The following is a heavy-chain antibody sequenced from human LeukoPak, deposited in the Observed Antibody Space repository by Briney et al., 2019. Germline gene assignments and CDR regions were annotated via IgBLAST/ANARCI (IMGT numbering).Heavy chain of an antibody. V-gene: IGHV3-53*01. CDR1: GFTVSSNY. Sequence: PGGSLRLSYAASGFTVSSNYMSWVRQAPGKGLEWVSVIYSGGSTYYADSVKGRFTISRDNSKNTLYLQMNSLKTEDTAVYYCTTAGTCSGGSCYSAFDYWGQGTLVTVSS. D-gene: IGHD2-15*01. J-gene: IGHJ4*02. CDR2: IYSGGST. CDR3: TTAGTCSGGSCYSAFDY.